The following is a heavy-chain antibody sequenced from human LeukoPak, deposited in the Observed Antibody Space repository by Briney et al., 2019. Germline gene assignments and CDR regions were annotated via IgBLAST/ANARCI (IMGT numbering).Heavy chain of an antibody. D-gene: IGHD3-22*01. CDR2: IYYSGST. CDR3: ARYTYYYDSSGYYSEFDY. J-gene: IGHJ4*02. V-gene: IGHV4-59*08. Sequence: SETLSLTCTVSGGSISSYYWSWIRQPPGNGLEWIGYIYYSGSTNYNPSLKSRVTISVDTSKNQFSLKLSSVTAADTAVYYCARYTYYYDSSGYYSEFDYWGQGTLVTVSS. CDR1: GGSISSYY.